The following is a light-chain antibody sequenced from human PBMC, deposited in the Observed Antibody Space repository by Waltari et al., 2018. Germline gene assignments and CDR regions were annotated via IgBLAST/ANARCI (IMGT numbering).Light chain of an antibody. J-gene: IGKJ5*01. Sequence: IVLTQSPATLSLSPGDRATLSCRASQDIRIFLAWYQQKPGQAPSILIHGASTRATGVPARFSGSGSGTDFTLTINSLEPEDFAVYYCHQRFDWPITFGQGTRLEIK. CDR1: QDIRIF. CDR2: GAS. V-gene: IGKV3-11*01. CDR3: HQRFDWPIT.